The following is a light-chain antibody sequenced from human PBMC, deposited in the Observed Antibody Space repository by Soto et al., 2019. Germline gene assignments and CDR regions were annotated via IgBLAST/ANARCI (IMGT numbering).Light chain of an antibody. CDR2: SNS. V-gene: IGLV1-44*01. J-gene: IGLJ1*01. Sequence: QSVLTQSPSASATPGQRVTMSCSGGSSNIGRNVVNWYQRFPGTAPKLLMYSNSQRPPGIPERFSASKSGTSASLAISGLQSEDDADYFCAAWDDSLSGYVFGTGTKLTVL. CDR3: AAWDDSLSGYV. CDR1: SSNIGRNV.